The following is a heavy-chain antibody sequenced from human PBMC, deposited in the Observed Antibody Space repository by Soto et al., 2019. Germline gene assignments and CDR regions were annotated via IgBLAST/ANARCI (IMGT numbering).Heavy chain of an antibody. CDR2: ISAYNGNT. D-gene: IGHD4-17*01. J-gene: IGHJ4*02. CDR3: AITEHLTPDYGDYVFRY. CDR1: GYTFTSYG. Sequence: GASVKVSCKASGYTFTSYGISWVRQAPGQGLEWMGWISAYNGNTNYAQKLQGRVTMTTDTSTSTAYMELRSLRSEDTAVYYCAITEHLTPDYGDYVFRYWGQGTLVTVSS. V-gene: IGHV1-18*01.